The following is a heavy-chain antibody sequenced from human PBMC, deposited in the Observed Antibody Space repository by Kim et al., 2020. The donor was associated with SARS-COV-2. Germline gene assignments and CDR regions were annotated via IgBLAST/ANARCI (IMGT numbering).Heavy chain of an antibody. V-gene: IGHV5-10-1*01. Sequence: GESLKISCKCSGYSFTSYWIRWVRQMPGKGLEWMGRIDPSASYTNYSPSLQGHVTISADKSISTAYLQWGSLKASDTAMYYCARHSSDPIAAAAIENDYWGQGTLVTVSS. CDR3: ARHSSDPIAAAAIENDY. CDR2: IDPSASYT. D-gene: IGHD6-13*01. J-gene: IGHJ4*02. CDR1: GYSFTSYW.